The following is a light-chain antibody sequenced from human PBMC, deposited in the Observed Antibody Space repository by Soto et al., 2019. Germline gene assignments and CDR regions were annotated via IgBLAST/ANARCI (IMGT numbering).Light chain of an antibody. J-gene: IGLJ2*01. CDR1: SSNIGAGYD. CDR3: QSYDSSMSVI. V-gene: IGLV1-40*01. CDR2: GNS. Sequence: QPVLTQPPSVSGAPGQRVNISCTGSSSNIGAGYDVHGYQQLPGTAPKLLIYGNSNLPSGVPDRFSGSKSGTSASLAITGLQAEEEADYYCQSYDSSMSVIFGGGTKLTVL.